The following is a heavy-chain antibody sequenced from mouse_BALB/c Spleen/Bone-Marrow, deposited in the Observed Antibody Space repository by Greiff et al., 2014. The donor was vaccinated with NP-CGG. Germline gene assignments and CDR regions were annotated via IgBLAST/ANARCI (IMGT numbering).Heavy chain of an antibody. V-gene: IGHV5-12*02. CDR1: GFTFSDYY. Sequence: DVQGVESGGGLVQPGGSLKLSCATSGFTFSDYYMYWVRQTPEKRLEWVAYISNGGGSSTYYPDTVKGRFTISRDNAKNTLYLQMSRLKSEDTAMYYCASPGTYWGQGTLVTVSA. D-gene: IGHD4-1*01. CDR3: ASPGTY. CDR2: ISNGGGSST. J-gene: IGHJ3*01.